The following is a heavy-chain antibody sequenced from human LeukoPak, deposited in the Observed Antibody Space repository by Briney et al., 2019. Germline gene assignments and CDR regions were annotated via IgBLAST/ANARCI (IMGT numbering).Heavy chain of an antibody. V-gene: IGHV4-4*07. CDR1: GGSISPYY. D-gene: IGHD1-1*01. Sequence: SETLSLTCTVSGGSISPYYWIWIRQPAGEGLEWIERISSSGSTNYNPSLKSRVTLSVDTSTNQFSLKLNSVTAAATAVYYCARWPTTQGTFDVWGQGTMVTVSS. CDR2: ISSSGST. CDR3: ARWPTTQGTFDV. J-gene: IGHJ3*01.